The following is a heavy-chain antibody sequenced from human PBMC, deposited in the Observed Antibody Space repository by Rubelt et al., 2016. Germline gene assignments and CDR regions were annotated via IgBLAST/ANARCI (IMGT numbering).Heavy chain of an antibody. D-gene: IGHD2-21*02. CDR3: ARGGSVVVTAWTYYYYGMDV. Sequence: SYAQKLQGRVTMTTDTSTSTAYMELRSLRSDDTAVYYCARGGSVVVTAWTYYYYGMDVWGQGTTVTVSS. J-gene: IGHJ6*02. V-gene: IGHV1-18*01.